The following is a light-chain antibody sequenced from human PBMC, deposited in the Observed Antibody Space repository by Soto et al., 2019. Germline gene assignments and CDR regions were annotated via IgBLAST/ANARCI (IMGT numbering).Light chain of an antibody. J-gene: IGLJ3*02. CDR3: SSYTSSSTLCV. Sequence: QSALTQPASVSGSPGQSITISCTGTSSDVGGYNYVSWYQQHPGKAPKLMIYEVSNRPSGVSNRFSGSKSGNTASLTISGLQAEAEADYYCSSYTSSSTLCVFGGGTQLTVL. CDR2: EVS. V-gene: IGLV2-14*01. CDR1: SSDVGGYNY.